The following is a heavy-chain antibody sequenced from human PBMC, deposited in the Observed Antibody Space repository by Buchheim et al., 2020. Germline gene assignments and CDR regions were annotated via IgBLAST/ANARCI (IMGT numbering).Heavy chain of an antibody. CDR2: IYYSGST. CDR3: ARYVGWVGSPPTQGSNYYYGMDV. J-gene: IGHJ6*02. CDR1: GGSISSYY. V-gene: IGHV4-59*08. D-gene: IGHD1-26*01. Sequence: QVQLQESGPGLVKPSETLSLTCTVSGGSISSYYWSWIRQPPGKGLEWIGYIYYSGSTNYNPSLKSRVTISVDTSKNQFSLKLSSVTAADTAVYYCARYVGWVGSPPTQGSNYYYGMDVWGQGTT.